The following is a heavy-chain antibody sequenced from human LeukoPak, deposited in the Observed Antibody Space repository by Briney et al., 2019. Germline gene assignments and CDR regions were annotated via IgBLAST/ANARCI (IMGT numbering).Heavy chain of an antibody. CDR3: ARDPGGLFVGGSYTRGFDY. CDR2: ISYDGSNK. J-gene: IGHJ4*02. D-gene: IGHD1-26*01. V-gene: IGHV3-30-3*01. CDR1: GFTFSSYA. Sequence: GRSLRLSCAASGFTFSSYAMHWVRQAPGKGLEWVAVISYDGSNKYYADSVKGRFTISRDNAKNSLYLQMNSLRAEDTAVYYCARDPGGLFVGGSYTRGFDYWGQGTLVTVSS.